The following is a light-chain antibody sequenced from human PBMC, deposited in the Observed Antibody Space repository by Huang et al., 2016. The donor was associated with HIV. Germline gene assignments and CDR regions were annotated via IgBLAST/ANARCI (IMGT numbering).Light chain of an antibody. V-gene: IGKV3-11*01. CDR1: PSVSSD. CDR3: QQRSNWPHLT. CDR2: DAS. Sequence: EIVLTQSPATLSLSPGERATLSCRASPSVSSDLAWYQQKPGQAPRLRIYDASNRATGIPARFSGSGSGTDFILTISSLEPEDFAVYYCQQRSNWPHLTFGGGTKVEIK. J-gene: IGKJ4*01.